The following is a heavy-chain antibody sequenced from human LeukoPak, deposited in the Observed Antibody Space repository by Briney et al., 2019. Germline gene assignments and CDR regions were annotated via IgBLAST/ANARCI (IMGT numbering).Heavy chain of an antibody. J-gene: IGHJ3*02. V-gene: IGHV1-8*01. D-gene: IGHD3-10*01. CDR1: GYTFTSYD. CDR2: MNPNNGNT. Sequence: ASVKVSCKASGYTFTSYDITWVRQATGQGLEWMGWMNPNNGNTGYAQRFQGRVTLTRDTSITTAYLELSSLRFEDTAVYYCAKEGSGTMIGAFDIWGQGTMVTVSS. CDR3: AKEGSGTMIGAFDI.